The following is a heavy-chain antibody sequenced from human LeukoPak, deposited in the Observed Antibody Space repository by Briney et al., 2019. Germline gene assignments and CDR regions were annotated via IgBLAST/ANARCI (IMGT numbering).Heavy chain of an antibody. D-gene: IGHD5-18*01. CDR1: GGSISSYY. CDR2: IYTSGST. CDR3: ARTLDTAMAPINYYYYYYMDV. V-gene: IGHV4-4*07. Sequence: PSETLSLTCTVSGGSISSYYWSWIRQPAGKGLEWIGRIYTSGSTNYNPSLKSRVTMSVDTSKNQFSLKLSSVTAADTAVYYCARTLDTAMAPINYYYYYYMDVWGKGTTVTISS. J-gene: IGHJ6*03.